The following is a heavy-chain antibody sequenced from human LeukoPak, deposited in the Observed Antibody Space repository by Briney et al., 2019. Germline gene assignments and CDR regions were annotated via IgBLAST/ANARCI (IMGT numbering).Heavy chain of an antibody. J-gene: IGHJ4*02. Sequence: GGSLRLSCAASGFAFSSYAMSCVRHAPGKGLEWVSAISGSGGSTYYADSVKGRFTISRDNSKNTLYLQMNNLRAEDTAVYYCAKDRDSSGYLDYWGQGTLVTVSS. CDR1: GFAFSSYA. D-gene: IGHD3-22*01. V-gene: IGHV3-23*01. CDR3: AKDRDSSGYLDY. CDR2: ISGSGGST.